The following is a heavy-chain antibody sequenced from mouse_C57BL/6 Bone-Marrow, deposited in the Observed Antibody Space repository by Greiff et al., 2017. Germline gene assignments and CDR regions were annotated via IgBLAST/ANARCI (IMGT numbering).Heavy chain of an antibody. CDR1: GYTFTDYY. Sequence: EVKLQESGPELVKPGASVKISCKASGYTFTDYYMNWVKQSHGKSLEWIGDINPNNGGTSYNQKFKGKATLTVDKSSSTAYMELRSLTSEDSAVYYCARPGLDYWGQGTTLTVSS. J-gene: IGHJ2*01. V-gene: IGHV1-26*01. CDR3: ARPGLDY. D-gene: IGHD4-1*01. CDR2: INPNNGGT.